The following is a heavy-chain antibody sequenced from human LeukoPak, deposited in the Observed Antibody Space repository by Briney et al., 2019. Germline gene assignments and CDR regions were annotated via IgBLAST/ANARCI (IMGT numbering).Heavy chain of an antibody. Sequence: SETLSLTCTVSGYSISSGYYWGWIRQRPGKGLEWIGSIYHSGRTYYNPSLKSRVTISVDTSKNQLSLKLSSVTAADTDVYYCARADLYYDFWSGYWFDPWGQGTLVTVSS. CDR1: GYSISSGYY. CDR3: ARADLYYDFWSGYWFDP. CDR2: IYHSGRT. J-gene: IGHJ5*02. V-gene: IGHV4-38-2*02. D-gene: IGHD3-3*01.